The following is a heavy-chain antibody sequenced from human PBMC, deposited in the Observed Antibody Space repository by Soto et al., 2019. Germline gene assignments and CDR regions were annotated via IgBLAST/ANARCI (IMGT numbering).Heavy chain of an antibody. D-gene: IGHD3-22*01. CDR1: GYTLTELS. Sequence: GASVEVSCTDSGYTLTELSMHWVRQANGKGLEWMGGFDPEDGETIYAQKFQGRVTMTEDTSTDTAYMELSSLRSEATAVYYCATAPITMIVVELLEYFQHWGQGPLVTVSS. CDR2: FDPEDGET. V-gene: IGHV1-24*01. J-gene: IGHJ1*01. CDR3: ATAPITMIVVELLEYFQH.